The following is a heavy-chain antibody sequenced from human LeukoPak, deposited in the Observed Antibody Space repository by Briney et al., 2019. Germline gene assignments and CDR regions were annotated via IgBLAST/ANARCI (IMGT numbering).Heavy chain of an antibody. CDR3: AKDRNSGTYYDH. D-gene: IGHD1-26*01. Sequence: LSGGSLRLSCAASGFTFSNYDMSWVRQAPGKGLEWVSAISGSGGSTYCADSVKGRFTISRDNSKNTLYLQMNSLRAEDTAVYYCAKDRNSGTYYDHWGQGTLVTVSS. CDR2: ISGSGGST. CDR1: GFTFSNYD. J-gene: IGHJ4*02. V-gene: IGHV3-23*01.